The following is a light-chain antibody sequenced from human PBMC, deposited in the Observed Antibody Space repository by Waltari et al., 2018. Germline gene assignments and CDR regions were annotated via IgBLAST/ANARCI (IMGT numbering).Light chain of an antibody. V-gene: IGKV1-39*01. Sequence: DIQMTQSPSSLPASVGYRVTITCRASQSISSYLNWYQQKPGEAPKLLIYAASSLQSGFPSRFSGSGSGTDFTLTISSLQPEDFATYYCQQSYSTLYTFGQGTKLEIK. CDR2: AAS. CDR3: QQSYSTLYT. CDR1: QSISSY. J-gene: IGKJ2*01.